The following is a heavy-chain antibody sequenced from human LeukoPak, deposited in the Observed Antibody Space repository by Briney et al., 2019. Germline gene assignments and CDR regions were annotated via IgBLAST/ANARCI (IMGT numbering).Heavy chain of an antibody. J-gene: IGHJ4*02. Sequence: GRSLRLSCAASGFTFSSYGMHWVRQAPGKGLEWVAVIWYDGSNKYYADSVKGRFTISRDNSKNTLYLQMNRRRAEDTAVYYCAGGEYDFWSGYYLGGLYWGQGTLVTVPS. D-gene: IGHD3-3*01. CDR2: IWYDGSNK. CDR3: AGGEYDFWSGYYLGGLY. V-gene: IGHV3-33*01. CDR1: GFTFSSYG.